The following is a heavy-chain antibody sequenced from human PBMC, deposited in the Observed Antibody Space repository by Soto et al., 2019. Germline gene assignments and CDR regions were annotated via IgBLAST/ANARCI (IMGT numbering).Heavy chain of an antibody. Sequence: GESLKISCKGSGYSFTSYWISWVRQMPGKGLEWMGRIDPSDSYTNYSPSFQGHVTISADKSISTAYLQWSSLKASGTAMYYCARHWFPYYYDSRTVFDYWGQGTLVTVSS. J-gene: IGHJ4*02. V-gene: IGHV5-10-1*01. D-gene: IGHD3-22*01. CDR2: IDPSDSYT. CDR1: GYSFTSYW. CDR3: ARHWFPYYYDSRTVFDY.